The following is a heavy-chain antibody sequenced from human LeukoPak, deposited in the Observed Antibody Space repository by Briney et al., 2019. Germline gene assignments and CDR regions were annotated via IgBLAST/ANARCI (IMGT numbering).Heavy chain of an antibody. J-gene: IGHJ1*01. Sequence: GGSLRLSCAASGFTFSSYAMHWVRQAPGKGLEWVAVISYDGSNKYYADSVKGRFTISRDNSKNTLYLQMNSLRAEDTAVYYCAREGYSSGRHLSYAEYFQHWGQGTLVTVSS. CDR1: GFTFSSYA. CDR3: AREGYSSGRHLSYAEYFQH. CDR2: ISYDGSNK. D-gene: IGHD6-19*01. V-gene: IGHV3-30*04.